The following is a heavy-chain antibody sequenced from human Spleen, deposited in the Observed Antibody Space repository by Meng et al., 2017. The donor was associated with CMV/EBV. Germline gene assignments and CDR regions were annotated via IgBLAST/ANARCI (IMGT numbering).Heavy chain of an antibody. D-gene: IGHD3-22*01. J-gene: IGHJ4*02. CDR2: ISGGST. CDR3: AKGDDTKAIDY. V-gene: IGHV3-38-3*01. CDR1: GFTVSSNE. Sequence: GGSLRLSCAASGFTVSSNEMSWVRQAPGKGLEWVSSISGGSTYYADSRKGRFTISRDNSKNTLHLQMNSLRAEDTAVYYCAKGDDTKAIDYWGQGTLVTVSS.